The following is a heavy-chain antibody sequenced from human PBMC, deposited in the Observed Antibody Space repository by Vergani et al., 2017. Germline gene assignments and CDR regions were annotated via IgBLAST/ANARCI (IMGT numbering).Heavy chain of an antibody. CDR1: GGSISSYY. J-gene: IGHJ6*02. D-gene: IGHD3-22*01. V-gene: IGHV4-59*01. CDR2: IYYSGST. CDR3: AREGPHYYESSGYNLGDYYYGMDV. Sequence: QVQLQESGPGLVKPSETLSLTCTVSGGSISSYYWSWIRQPPGKGLEWIGYIYYSGSTNYNPSLKSRVTISVDTSKNQFSLKLSSVTAADTAVYYWAREGPHYYESSGYNLGDYYYGMDVWGQGTTVTVSS.